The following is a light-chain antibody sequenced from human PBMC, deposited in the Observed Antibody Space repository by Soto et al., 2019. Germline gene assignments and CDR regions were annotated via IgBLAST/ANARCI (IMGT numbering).Light chain of an antibody. CDR3: QSYDSSLRGLV. Sequence: QSVLTQPPSVSGAPGQRVTISCTGSSSNIGAGYDVHWYQQLPGTAPKLHMYGNNIRPSGVPDRFSDSKSGTSASLAITGLQAEDEAAYFCQSYDSSLRGLVFGGGTKLTVL. CDR2: GNN. J-gene: IGLJ2*01. V-gene: IGLV1-40*01. CDR1: SSNIGAGYD.